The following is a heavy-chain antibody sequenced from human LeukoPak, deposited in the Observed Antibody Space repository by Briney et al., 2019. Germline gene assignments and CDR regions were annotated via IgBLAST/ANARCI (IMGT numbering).Heavy chain of an antibody. J-gene: IGHJ4*02. V-gene: IGHV3-30*18. CDR3: AKELLRYFDPAPFDY. D-gene: IGHD3-9*01. CDR1: GFTFSSYC. CDR2: ISYDGSNK. Sequence: PGRSLRLSCAASGFTFSSYCMHWVRQAPGKGLEWVAVISYDGSNKYYADSVKGRFTISRDNSKNTLYLQMNSLRAEDTAVYYCAKELLRYFDPAPFDYWGQGTLVTVSS.